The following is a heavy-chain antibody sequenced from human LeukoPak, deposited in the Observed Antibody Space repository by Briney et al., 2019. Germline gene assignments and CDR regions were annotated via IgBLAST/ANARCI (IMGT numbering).Heavy chain of an antibody. Sequence: GGSLRLSCAASGFTFSSYAMSWVRQAPGKGLEWDSGIRSSGASTYHADAVKGRFTISRENSKNTLYLQMNSLRAEDTAVYYCAKYDSFDHYYDSSGRFDCWGQGTLVTVSS. J-gene: IGHJ4*02. V-gene: IGHV3-23*01. CDR3: AKYDSFDHYYDSSGRFDC. CDR1: GFTFSSYA. CDR2: IRSSGAST. D-gene: IGHD3-22*01.